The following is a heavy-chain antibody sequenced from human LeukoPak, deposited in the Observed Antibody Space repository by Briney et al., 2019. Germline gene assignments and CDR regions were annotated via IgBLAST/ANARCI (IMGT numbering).Heavy chain of an antibody. J-gene: IGHJ4*02. CDR1: GYTFTGYY. CDR2: INPNSGGT. CDR3: ARVNLRWYYFDY. V-gene: IGHV1-2*02. Sequence: ASVKVSCKASGYTFTGYYMHWVRQAPGQGLEWMGWINPNSGGTNYAQKFQGRVTMTRDTSISTAYMELSRLRSDDTAVYYCARVNLRWYYFDYWGQGTLVTVSS. D-gene: IGHD4-23*01.